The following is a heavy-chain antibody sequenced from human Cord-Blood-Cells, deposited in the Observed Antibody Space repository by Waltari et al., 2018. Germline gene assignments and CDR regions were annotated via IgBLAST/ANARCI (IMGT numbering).Heavy chain of an antibody. CDR3: AGLGGSFDY. J-gene: IGHJ4*02. CDR1: GYSISRGYY. CDR2: LYHSGTT. V-gene: IGHV4-38-2*01. Sequence: QVQLQESGPGLVKPSGTLSLTCAVSGYSISRGYYWGWIRQPPGKVLEWIGRLYHSGTTYDNPSLQSRGTISVDTAKTQFALKLSSVDAADTAVYYCAGLGGSFDYWGQGPLVTVSS. D-gene: IGHD5-12*01.